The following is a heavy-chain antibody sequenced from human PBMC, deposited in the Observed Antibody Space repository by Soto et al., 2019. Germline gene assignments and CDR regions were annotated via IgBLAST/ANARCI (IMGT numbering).Heavy chain of an antibody. CDR3: ARDPHEFWTSYWFDP. V-gene: IGHV1-18*01. CDR1: GYTFNTYG. Sequence: ASVKVSCKTSGYTFNTYGINWVRQAPGQGLELMGWISAYDGKTTYAEKFQDRVTLTTDTSTSTAYMELRSLRSDDTAIYYCARDPHEFWTSYWFDPWGQGTPVTVSS. J-gene: IGHJ5*02. CDR2: ISAYDGKT. D-gene: IGHD3-3*01.